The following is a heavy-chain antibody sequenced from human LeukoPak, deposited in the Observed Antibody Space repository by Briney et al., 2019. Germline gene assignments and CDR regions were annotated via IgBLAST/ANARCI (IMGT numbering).Heavy chain of an antibody. CDR2: ISGSGGST. CDR3: AKAKLTTGPQGIDY. J-gene: IGHJ4*02. D-gene: IGHD1-1*01. CDR1: GFTFRGYG. Sequence: GESLRLSCAASGFTFRGYGMSWVRQPPGKGLEWVAGISGSGGSTYYEDSVKGRFTISRDNSKNTLYLQMDSLRVEDTAAYYCAKAKLTTGPQGIDYWGQGPLVTVPS. V-gene: IGHV3-23*01.